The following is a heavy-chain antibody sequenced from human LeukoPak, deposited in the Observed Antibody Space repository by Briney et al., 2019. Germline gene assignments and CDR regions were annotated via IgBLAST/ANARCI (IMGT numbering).Heavy chain of an antibody. CDR2: VSYDGSHK. CDR1: GXTFSGYG. J-gene: IGHJ4*02. Sequence: GGSLRLSCTASGXTFSGYGMHWVRQAPGKGLEWVALVSYDGSHKFYADSVKGRFTISRDNSKNTLYLQMNSLRAEDTAVYYCAAREQNNYFDYWGQGTLVTVSS. D-gene: IGHD1/OR15-1a*01. V-gene: IGHV3-33*05. CDR3: AAREQNNYFDY.